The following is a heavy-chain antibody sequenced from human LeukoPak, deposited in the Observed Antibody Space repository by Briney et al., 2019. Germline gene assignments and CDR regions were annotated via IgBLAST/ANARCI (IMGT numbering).Heavy chain of an antibody. J-gene: IGHJ4*02. CDR1: GFTFSSYA. D-gene: IGHD1-26*01. CDR3: AKDQYSRWELSPGGGDY. V-gene: IGHV3-23*01. CDR2: ISGSGGST. Sequence: GGSLRLSCAASGFTFSSYAMSWVRQAPGKGLEWVSAISGSGGSTYYADSVKGRLTISRDNSKNTLYLQMNSLRAEDTAVYYCAKDQYSRWELSPGGGDYWGQGTLVTVSS.